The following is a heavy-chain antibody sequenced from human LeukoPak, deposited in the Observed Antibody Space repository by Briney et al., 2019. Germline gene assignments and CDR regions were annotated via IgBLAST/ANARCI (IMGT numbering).Heavy chain of an antibody. J-gene: IGHJ4*02. CDR1: GFTFSSYG. CDR2: ISYDGSNK. Sequence: GGSLRLSCAASGFTFSSYGMHWVRQAPGKGLEWVAVISYDGSNKYYADSVKGRFTISRDNSKNTLYLQMNSLRAEDTAVYYCAKSPLETCTGARCYPFDNWGQGTLVTVSS. D-gene: IGHD2-8*02. V-gene: IGHV3-30*18. CDR3: AKSPLETCTGARCYPFDN.